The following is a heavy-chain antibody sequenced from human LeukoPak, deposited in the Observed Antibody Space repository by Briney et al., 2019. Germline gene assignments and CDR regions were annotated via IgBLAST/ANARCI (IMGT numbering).Heavy chain of an antibody. D-gene: IGHD2-2*01. V-gene: IGHV3-48*01. Sequence: GGSLRLSCAASGFTFSSYSMNWVRQAPGKGLEWVSYISSSSSTIYYADSVKGRFTISRDNAKNSLYLQMNSLRAEDTAVYYYAGYCSSTSCLWFSDYWGQGTLVTVSS. J-gene: IGHJ4*02. CDR1: GFTFSSYS. CDR2: ISSSSSTI. CDR3: AGYCSSTSCLWFSDY.